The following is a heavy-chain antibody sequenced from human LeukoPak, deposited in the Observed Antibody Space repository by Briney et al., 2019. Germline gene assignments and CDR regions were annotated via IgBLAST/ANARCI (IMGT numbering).Heavy chain of an antibody. V-gene: IGHV1-18*01. CDR2: ISAYDGNT. Sequence: GASVKVSCKASGYTFSSYGISWVRQAPGQGLEWMGWISAYDGNTDYAQNLQGRVTMTTDTSTSTVYMDLSSLRSEDTAVYYCAREASGGYFDYWGQGTLVTVSS. D-gene: IGHD4-23*01. J-gene: IGHJ4*02. CDR3: AREASGGYFDY. CDR1: GYTFSSYG.